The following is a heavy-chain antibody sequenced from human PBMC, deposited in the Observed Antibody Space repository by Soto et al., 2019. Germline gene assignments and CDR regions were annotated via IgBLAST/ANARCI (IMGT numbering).Heavy chain of an antibody. CDR2: IGGSGGSI. CDR3: ARDLAWAFDS. D-gene: IGHD1-26*01. CDR1: GFTFSTFS. Sequence: HPGGSLRLSCASSGFTFSTFSMNWVRQAPGKGLEWLSYIGGSGGSISYADSVKGRFTISRDNGKNKLYLQMSSLRDEDTAVYYCARDLAWAFDSWGQGALVTVSS. J-gene: IGHJ4*02. V-gene: IGHV3-48*02.